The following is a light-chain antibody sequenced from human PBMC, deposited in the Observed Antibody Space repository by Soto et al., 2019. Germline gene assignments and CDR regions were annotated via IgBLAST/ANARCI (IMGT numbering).Light chain of an antibody. J-gene: IGLJ2*01. CDR1: SSDVGSYNL. CDR3: CSYTGSSTLV. V-gene: IGLV2-23*01. Sequence: QSVLTQPASVSGSPGQSITISCTGTSSDVGSYNLVSWYQQHPGKAPKLMIYEGSKRPSGVSNRFSGSKSGNTASLTISGLQAEYEADYYCCSYTGSSTLVLGGGTKLTVL. CDR2: EGS.